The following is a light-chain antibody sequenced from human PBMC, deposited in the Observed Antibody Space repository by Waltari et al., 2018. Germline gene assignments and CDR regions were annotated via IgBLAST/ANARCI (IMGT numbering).Light chain of an antibody. CDR3: SSYAGNNNYV. V-gene: IGLV2-8*01. J-gene: IGLJ1*01. CDR1: STDIGSYNY. Sequence: QSALTQPPSASGSPGQSVTISCTGTSTDIGSYNYVSWYQQHPGKAPKLVSYEVFERPSGVPDRFSGSKSGNTASLTVSGLQVEDEADYYCSSYAGNNNYVFGTGTQVTVL. CDR2: EVF.